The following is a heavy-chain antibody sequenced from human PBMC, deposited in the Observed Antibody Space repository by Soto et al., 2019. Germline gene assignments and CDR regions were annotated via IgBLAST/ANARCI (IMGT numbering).Heavy chain of an antibody. Sequence: ASVKVSCKASGYTFTGYYMHWVRQAPGQGLEWMGWINPNSGGTNYAQKFQGWVTMTRDTSISTAYMELSRLRSDDTAVYYCARDIMDSYYVFWCGYYAYYYYGMDVWGQGTKVTVSS. D-gene: IGHD3-3*01. V-gene: IGHV1-2*04. CDR3: ARDIMDSYYVFWCGYYAYYYYGMDV. CDR2: INPNSGGT. CDR1: GYTFTGYY. J-gene: IGHJ6*02.